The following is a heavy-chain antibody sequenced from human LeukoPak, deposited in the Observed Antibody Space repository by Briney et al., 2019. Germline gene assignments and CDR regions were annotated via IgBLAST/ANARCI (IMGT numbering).Heavy chain of an antibody. Sequence: PSETLSLTCTVSGGSITYYYWSWIRQPPGKGLEWIGYIYYSGSTNYNPSLKSRVTISVDTSKNQFSLKLSSLTAADTAVYYCARGGSHYDVFDIWGQGTMVIVST. CDR2: IYYSGST. V-gene: IGHV4-59*01. CDR3: ARGGSHYDVFDI. CDR1: GGSITYYY. D-gene: IGHD1-26*01. J-gene: IGHJ3*02.